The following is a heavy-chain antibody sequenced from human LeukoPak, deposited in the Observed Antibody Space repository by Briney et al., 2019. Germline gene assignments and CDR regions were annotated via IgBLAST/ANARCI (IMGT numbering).Heavy chain of an antibody. V-gene: IGHV3-23*01. J-gene: IGHJ4*02. CDR3: AKDSLGSEIPLFDY. CDR2: ISDSGGST. Sequence: PGGSLRLSCAASGFTFSSSAMTWVRQAPGKGLEWVSSISDSGGSTLYADSVKGRFTISRDNSENTLSLQMNSLRAEDTAVYYCAKDSLGSEIPLFDYWGQGTLVTVSS. D-gene: IGHD3-10*01. CDR1: GFTFSSSA.